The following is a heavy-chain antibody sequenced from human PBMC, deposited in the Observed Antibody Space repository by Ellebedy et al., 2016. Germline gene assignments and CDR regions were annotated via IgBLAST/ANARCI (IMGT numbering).Heavy chain of an antibody. Sequence: GESLKISCKASGFTFGDYSMNWVRQAPGKGLEWVGFIRSKAYGGTTEYAASVKGRFIISRDDSKDIAYLQMNSLNTEDTAVYYCAKDQGHADAFDMWGQGTMVTVSS. J-gene: IGHJ3*02. CDR3: AKDQGHADAFDM. CDR1: GFTFGDYS. V-gene: IGHV3-49*04. CDR2: IRSKAYGGTT.